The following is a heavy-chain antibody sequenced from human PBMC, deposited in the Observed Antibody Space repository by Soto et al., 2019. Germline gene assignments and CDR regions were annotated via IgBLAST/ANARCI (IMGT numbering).Heavy chain of an antibody. CDR2: RSNSGDLT. J-gene: IGHJ4*02. Sequence: EVHLLESGGGLTPPGGSMRLSCAASGFTFSRYAMCWVRQAPGKWLERVSVRSNSGDLTYYSDSVKGRFTISRDNSGNTLYLQMTSLRAEDTAVYYCAKDAARTNGWYYFDYWGQGTLVTVSS. CDR1: GFTFSRYA. D-gene: IGHD6-19*01. V-gene: IGHV3-23*01. CDR3: AKDAARTNGWYYFDY.